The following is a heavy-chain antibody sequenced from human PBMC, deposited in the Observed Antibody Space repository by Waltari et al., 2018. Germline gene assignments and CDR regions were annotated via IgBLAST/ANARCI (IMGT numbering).Heavy chain of an antibody. Sequence: EIQLVQSGGGLAQPGGSVRLSCVATGLPIDDYRLNWVRQAPGKWLECVSYITGSSRTKYYADAVRGRFTISRDNAKNSLYLQMNSLGGEDTAVYYCARPVRISGNYGLDGWGQGTTVIVSS. CDR1: GLPIDDYR. CDR2: ITGSSRTK. CDR3: ARPVRISGNYGLDG. J-gene: IGHJ6*02. V-gene: IGHV3-48*01.